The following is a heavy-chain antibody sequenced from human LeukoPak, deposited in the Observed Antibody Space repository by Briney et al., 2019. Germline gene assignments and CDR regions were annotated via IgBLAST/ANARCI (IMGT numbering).Heavy chain of an antibody. D-gene: IGHD1-26*01. Sequence: GGSLRLSCAASGFAFISYAMSWVRQAPGKGLEWVSVISGSGDNTYYADSVKGRFTISRDNSKNTMYLQMNSLRVEDTAVYYCAKDLAGSYSEDFWGQGTLVTVSS. CDR2: ISGSGDNT. V-gene: IGHV3-23*01. J-gene: IGHJ4*02. CDR3: AKDLAGSYSEDF. CDR1: GFAFISYA.